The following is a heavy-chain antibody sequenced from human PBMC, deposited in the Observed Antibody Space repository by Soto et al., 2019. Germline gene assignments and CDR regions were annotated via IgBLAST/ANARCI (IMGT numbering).Heavy chain of an antibody. D-gene: IGHD5-12*01. CDR3: ARRSVATIRVRSDLNGDFDL. Sequence: PSETLSLTCTVSGGSISSSDYSWGWIRQPPGKGLEWIGSIYYSGSTYYNQSLRGRVTISVDTSKNQISLTLSSVTAADTAVYYGARRSVATIRVRSDLNGDFDLWGRGTLVTVSS. CDR2: IYYSGST. CDR1: GGSISSSDYS. V-gene: IGHV4-39*07. J-gene: IGHJ2*01.